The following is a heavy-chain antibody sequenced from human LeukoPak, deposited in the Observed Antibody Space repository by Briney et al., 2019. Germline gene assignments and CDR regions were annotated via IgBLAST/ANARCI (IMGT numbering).Heavy chain of an antibody. Sequence: GASVKVSCKASGYTSTGYYMHWVRQAPGQGLEWMGWINPNSGGTNYAQKFQGRVTMTRDTSISTAYMGLSRLRSDDTAVYYCARDWRIGYCSGGSCSGMDVWGQGTTVTVSS. D-gene: IGHD2-15*01. CDR2: INPNSGGT. CDR1: GYTSTGYY. CDR3: ARDWRIGYCSGGSCSGMDV. J-gene: IGHJ6*02. V-gene: IGHV1-2*02.